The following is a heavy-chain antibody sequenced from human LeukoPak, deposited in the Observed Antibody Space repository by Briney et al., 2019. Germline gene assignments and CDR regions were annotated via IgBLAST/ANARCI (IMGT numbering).Heavy chain of an antibody. CDR2: INSDGSST. Sequence: RGSLRLSCAASGFTFSSYWMHWVRQAPGKGLVWVSRINSDGSSTSYADSVKGRFTISRDNAKNTLYLQMNSLRAEDTAVYYCASGSDNWNDRNSFDYWGQGTLVTVSS. J-gene: IGHJ4*02. V-gene: IGHV3-74*01. CDR1: GFTFSSYW. CDR3: ASGSDNWNDRNSFDY. D-gene: IGHD1-1*01.